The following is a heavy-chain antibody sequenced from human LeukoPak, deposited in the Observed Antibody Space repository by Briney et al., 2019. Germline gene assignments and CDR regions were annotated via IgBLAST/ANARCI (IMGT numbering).Heavy chain of an antibody. Sequence: GESLQISCQGSGYSFISYWIGWVRQMPGKGLEWMGIIYPGDSDTRYGPSFQGQVTISADKSISTAYLQWNSLKASDTAMYYCARPVCTTTTCYGYYFDYWGQGTLVTVSS. CDR1: GYSFISYW. V-gene: IGHV5-51*01. CDR2: IYPGDSDT. CDR3: ARPVCTTTTCYGYYFDY. D-gene: IGHD2-2*01. J-gene: IGHJ4*02.